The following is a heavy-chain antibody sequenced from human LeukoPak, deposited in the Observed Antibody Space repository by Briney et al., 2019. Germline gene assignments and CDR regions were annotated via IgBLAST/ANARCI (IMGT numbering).Heavy chain of an antibody. D-gene: IGHD2-2*03. CDR2: MNPNSGNT. V-gene: IGHV1-8*01. Sequence: ASVKVSCTASGYTFTSYDINWVRQATGQGLEWMGWMNPNSGNTGYAQKFQGRVTMTRNTSISTAYMELSSLRSEDTAVYYCARGRGYCGSTSCYRFDPWGQGTLVTVSS. CDR1: GYTFTSYD. J-gene: IGHJ5*02. CDR3: ARGRGYCGSTSCYRFDP.